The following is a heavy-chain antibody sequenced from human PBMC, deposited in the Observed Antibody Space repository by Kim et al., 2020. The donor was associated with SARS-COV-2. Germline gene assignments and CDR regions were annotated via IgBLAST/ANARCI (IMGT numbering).Heavy chain of an antibody. CDR2: TYYATNWHD. D-gene: IGHD4-4*01. V-gene: IGHV6-1*01. CDR3: ARALHSERDAFDV. J-gene: IGHJ3*01. Sequence: SQTPSLTCAISGDSVSSNSALWHWLRQSPSRGLEWLGRTYYATNWHDDYAISMKGRITINVDTSKNQFSLQLNSVTPEDTAIYYCARALHSERDAFDVWGQGTVVALSS. CDR1: GDSVSSNSAL.